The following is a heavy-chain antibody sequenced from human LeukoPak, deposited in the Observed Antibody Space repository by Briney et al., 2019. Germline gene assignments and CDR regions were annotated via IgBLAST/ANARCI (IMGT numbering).Heavy chain of an antibody. CDR3: ARLLVAVVPVTKSAGACAFDI. CDR2: IYPGDSDT. D-gene: IGHD2-15*01. Sequence: GESLKISCTGSGYSFTNHWIGWVRQMPGKGLELMGTIYPGDSDTIYSPSFQGQVTISADKSISTAYLQWSSLQASDTAIYYCARLLVAVVPVTKSAGACAFDIWGQGTMVTVSS. J-gene: IGHJ3*02. V-gene: IGHV5-51*01. CDR1: GYSFTNHW.